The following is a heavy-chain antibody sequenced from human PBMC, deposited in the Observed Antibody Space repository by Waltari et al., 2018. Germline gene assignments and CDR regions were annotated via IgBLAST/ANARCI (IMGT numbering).Heavy chain of an antibody. J-gene: IGHJ4*02. CDR2: IRYDGSNK. D-gene: IGHD6-13*01. V-gene: IGHV3-30*02. CDR3: AKLAGYSSSWYVNDY. Sequence: QVQLVESGGGVVQPGGSLRLSCAASGFTFSSYGMHWVRQAPGKGLEWVAVIRYDGSNKYYADSVKGRFTISRDNSKNTLYLQMNSLRAEDTAVYYCAKLAGYSSSWYVNDYWGQGTLVTVSS. CDR1: GFTFSSYG.